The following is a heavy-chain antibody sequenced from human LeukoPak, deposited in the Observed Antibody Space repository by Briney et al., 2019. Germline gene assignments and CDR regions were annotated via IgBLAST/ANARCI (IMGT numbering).Heavy chain of an antibody. V-gene: IGHV4-31*03. Sequence: PSETLSLTCSVSGDSISSSGHYWGWIRQHPGKGLEWVGFIYDRRYTYYTGSLQSRLTISVDTSKNQLSLKLTSVTAADTAVYYCVRDSAFYFDSWGQGTLVTVSS. CDR3: VRDSAFYFDS. CDR1: GDSISSSGHY. J-gene: IGHJ4*02. CDR2: IYDRRYT. D-gene: IGHD3-16*01.